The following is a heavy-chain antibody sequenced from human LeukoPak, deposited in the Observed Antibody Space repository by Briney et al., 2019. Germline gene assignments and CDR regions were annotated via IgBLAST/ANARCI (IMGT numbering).Heavy chain of an antibody. Sequence: GASVKVSCKASGYTFTNYYIHWVRQAPGQGLECMGIINPSGGSTSYAQKFQGRVTMTRDTSISTAYMELSRLKSDDTAVYYCARSDGFSGYSSLGDSWGQGTLVTVSS. D-gene: IGHD3-22*01. CDR2: INPSGGST. V-gene: IGHV1-46*01. J-gene: IGHJ5*01. CDR1: GYTFTNYY. CDR3: ARSDGFSGYSSLGDS.